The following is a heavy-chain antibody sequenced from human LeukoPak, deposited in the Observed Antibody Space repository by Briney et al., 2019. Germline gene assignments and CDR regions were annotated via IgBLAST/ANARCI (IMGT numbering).Heavy chain of an antibody. V-gene: IGHV4-59*12. CDR1: GGSTSSYY. CDR3: ARGRGGYYDSSGYLYY. CDR2: IYYTGSA. J-gene: IGHJ4*02. D-gene: IGHD3-22*01. Sequence: NASETLSLTCTVSGGSTSSYYWSWIRQPPGKGPEWIGYIYYTGSANYNPSLKSRVTISIDTSKNQFSLNLTSVTAADTAVYYCARGRGGYYDSSGYLYYWGQGTLVTVSS.